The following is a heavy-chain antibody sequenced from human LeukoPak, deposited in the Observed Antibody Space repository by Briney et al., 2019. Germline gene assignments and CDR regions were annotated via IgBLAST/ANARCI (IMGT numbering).Heavy chain of an antibody. J-gene: IGHJ4*02. Sequence: ASVTVSCKASGYTFTGYYIHWVRQAPGQGLEWMGWINPNSGGTNYAQKFQGRVTMTRDTSISTAYMELSRLRSDDTAVYYCANSPLYYDFWSGYYPFDYWGQGTPVTVSS. CDR1: GYTFTGYY. V-gene: IGHV1-2*02. CDR3: ANSPLYYDFWSGYYPFDY. CDR2: INPNSGGT. D-gene: IGHD3-3*01.